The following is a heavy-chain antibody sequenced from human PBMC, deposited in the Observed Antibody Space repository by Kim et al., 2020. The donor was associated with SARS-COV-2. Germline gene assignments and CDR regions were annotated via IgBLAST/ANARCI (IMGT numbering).Heavy chain of an antibody. Sequence: SETLSLTCTVSGGSISTSSYYWGWIRQPPGRGLEWIGSIYYSGSTYYNPSLKSRVTISVDTSKNQFSLKLSSVTAADTAVYYCARRLISFQGFFDYWGQGTLVTVSS. D-gene: IGHD3-10*01. CDR2: IYYSGST. CDR3: ARRLISFQGFFDY. J-gene: IGHJ4*02. V-gene: IGHV4-39*01. CDR1: GGSISTSSYY.